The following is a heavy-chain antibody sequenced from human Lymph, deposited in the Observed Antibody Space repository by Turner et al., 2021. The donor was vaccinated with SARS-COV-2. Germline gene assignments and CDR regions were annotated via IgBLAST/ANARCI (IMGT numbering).Heavy chain of an antibody. J-gene: IGHJ6*02. CDR3: ARDPPIQIWVDYFYYGMDV. Sequence: QVQLVQSGAEVKKPVASVKVSCKASGYTFTSYYMHWVRQTPGPGLEWMGIINPSGCSTSYAQKFQCRVTMTRDTSTSTVYMELSSLRSEDTAVYYCARDPPIQIWVDYFYYGMDVWGQVTTVTVSS. V-gene: IGHV1-46*01. CDR2: INPSGCST. D-gene: IGHD5-18*01. CDR1: GYTFTSYY.